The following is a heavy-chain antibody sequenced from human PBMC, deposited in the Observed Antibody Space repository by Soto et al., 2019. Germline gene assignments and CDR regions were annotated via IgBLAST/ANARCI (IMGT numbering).Heavy chain of an antibody. CDR3: AKADDHYDYIWGSYRYWPLDY. J-gene: IGHJ4*02. D-gene: IGHD3-16*02. CDR2: ISYDGSNK. CDR1: GFTFSSYG. V-gene: IGHV3-30*18. Sequence: PGGSLRLSCAASGFTFSSYGMHWVRQAPGKGLEWVAVISYDGSNKYYADSVKARFTISRDNSKNTLYLQMNSLRAEDTAVYYCAKADDHYDYIWGSYRYWPLDYWGQGTLVTVSS.